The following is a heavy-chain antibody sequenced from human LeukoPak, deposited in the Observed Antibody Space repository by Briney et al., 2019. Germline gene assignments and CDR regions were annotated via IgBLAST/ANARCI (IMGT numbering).Heavy chain of an antibody. Sequence: GSLRLSCAASGFTFSSYWMSWVRQAPGKGLEWVANINQDGSQKYHVDSVKGRFTISRDNAKKSLYLQMNSLRAEDTAVYYCGRVGAYYGSGSYSDYWGQGTLVTVSS. CDR3: GRVGAYYGSGSYSDY. CDR1: GFTFSSYW. V-gene: IGHV3-7*01. J-gene: IGHJ4*02. CDR2: INQDGSQK. D-gene: IGHD3-10*01.